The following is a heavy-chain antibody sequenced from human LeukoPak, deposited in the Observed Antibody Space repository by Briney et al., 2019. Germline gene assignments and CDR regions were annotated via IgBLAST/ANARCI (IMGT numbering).Heavy chain of an antibody. CDR2: ISYDGSNK. D-gene: IGHD4-17*01. CDR1: GFTFSSYA. V-gene: IGHV3-30*04. Sequence: GSLRLSCAASGFTFSSYAMHWVRQAPGKGLEWVAVISYDGSNKYYADSVKGRFTISRDNSKNTLYLQMNSLRAEDTAVYYCARSDYGPFDYWGQGTLVTVSS. CDR3: ARSDYGPFDY. J-gene: IGHJ4*02.